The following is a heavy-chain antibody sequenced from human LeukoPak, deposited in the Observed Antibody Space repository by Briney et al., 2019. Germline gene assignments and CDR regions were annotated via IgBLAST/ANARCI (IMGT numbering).Heavy chain of an antibody. CDR3: ARVPHCSSTSCPSDWFDP. V-gene: IGHV4-34*01. Sequence: SETLSLTCAVYGGSFSGYYWSWIRQPPGKGLEWIGEINHSGSTNYNPSLKSRVTISVDTSKNQFSLKLSSVTAADTAVYCCARVPHCSSTSCPSDWFDPWGQGTLVTVSS. CDR1: GGSFSGYY. D-gene: IGHD2-2*01. CDR2: INHSGST. J-gene: IGHJ5*02.